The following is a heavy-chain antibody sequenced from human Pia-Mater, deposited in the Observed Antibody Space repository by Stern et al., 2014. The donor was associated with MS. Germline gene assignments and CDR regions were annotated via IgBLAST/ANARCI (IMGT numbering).Heavy chain of an antibody. J-gene: IGHJ4*02. CDR1: GGSISSSSYY. D-gene: IGHD4-17*01. CDR2: IYYSGST. Sequence: QLQLQESGPGLVKPSETLSLTCTVSGGSISSSSYYWGWIRQPPGKGLEWIGSIYYSGSTHYNPSLKSLVTISGDKAKNQFSLKLSSGTAADTAVYYCARHGTNDYGDYASHYWGQGTLVTVSS. V-gene: IGHV4-39*01. CDR3: ARHGTNDYGDYASHY.